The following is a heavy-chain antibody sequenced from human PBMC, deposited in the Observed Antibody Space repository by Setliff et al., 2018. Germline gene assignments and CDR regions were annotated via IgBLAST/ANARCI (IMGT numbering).Heavy chain of an antibody. CDR1: GFTFSSYW. V-gene: IGHV3-7*01. Sequence: PGGSLRLSCAASGFTFSSYWMSWVRQAPGKGLEWVANIKQDGSEKYYVDSVKGRFTFSRDNAKNSLYLQMNSLRAEDTAVYYCARDQGSYGYRAFDFWGQGTLVTVSS. CDR3: ARDQGSYGYRAFDF. D-gene: IGHD5-18*01. CDR2: IKQDGSEK. J-gene: IGHJ4*02.